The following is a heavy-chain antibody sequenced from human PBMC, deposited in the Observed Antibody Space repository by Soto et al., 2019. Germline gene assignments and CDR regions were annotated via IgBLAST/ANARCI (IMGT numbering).Heavy chain of an antibody. D-gene: IGHD6-13*01. V-gene: IGHV1-69*01. J-gene: IGHJ6*02. Sequence: QVQLVQSGAEVKKPGSSVKVSCKASGGTFSSYAISWVRQAPGQGLEWMGGIISIFGTANYAQKFQGRVTITADESTSTAYMELSSLRSEDTAVYYCAGRLASSSSWPYYYYGMDVWGQGTTVTVSS. CDR3: AGRLASSSSWPYYYYGMDV. CDR1: GGTFSSYA. CDR2: IISIFGTA.